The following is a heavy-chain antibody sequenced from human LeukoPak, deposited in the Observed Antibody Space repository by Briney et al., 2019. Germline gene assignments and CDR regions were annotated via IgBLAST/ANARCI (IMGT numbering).Heavy chain of an antibody. CDR3: ASLYDFWSPFDY. CDR2: ISSSSSYI. V-gene: IGHV3-21*01. J-gene: IGHJ4*02. D-gene: IGHD3-3*01. CDR1: GFTFSSYS. Sequence: GGSLRLSCAASGFTFSSYSMNWVRQAPGKGLEWVSSISSSSSYIYYADSVKGRFTISRDNAKNSLYLQMNSLRAEDTAVYYCASLYDFWSPFDYWGQGTLVTVSS.